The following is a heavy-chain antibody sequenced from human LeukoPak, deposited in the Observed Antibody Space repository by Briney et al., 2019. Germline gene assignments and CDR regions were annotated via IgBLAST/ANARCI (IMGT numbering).Heavy chain of an antibody. Sequence: QPGGSLRLSCAASGFTFSSYAMSWVRQAPGKGLEWVSAISGSGGSTYYADSVKGRFTISRDNSKNTLYLQMNSLRAEDTAVYYCAKGPPGIVVVPAAMLDYWGQGTLVTVSS. CDR2: ISGSGGST. V-gene: IGHV3-23*01. CDR1: GFTFSSYA. J-gene: IGHJ4*02. CDR3: AKGPPGIVVVPAAMLDY. D-gene: IGHD2-2*01.